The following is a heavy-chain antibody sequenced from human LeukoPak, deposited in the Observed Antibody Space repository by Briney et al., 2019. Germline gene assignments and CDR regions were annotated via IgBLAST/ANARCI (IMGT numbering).Heavy chain of an antibody. CDR1: GYTFTDFH. V-gene: IGHV1-2*02. CDR2: INTNSGGI. D-gene: IGHD3-22*01. CDR3: ARAGVWDYDDSSGYHNAAFDI. Sequence: ASVTVSLKASGYTFTDFHMHWGRQAPGEGLGGMGWINTNSGGINYPQKFRGRVPITRATAISTAYMELSRLTSDAPPVYYRARAGVWDYDDSSGYHNAAFDIWGQGTMVTVSS. J-gene: IGHJ3*02.